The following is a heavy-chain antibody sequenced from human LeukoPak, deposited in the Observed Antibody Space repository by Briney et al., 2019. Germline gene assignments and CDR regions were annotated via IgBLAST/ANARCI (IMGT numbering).Heavy chain of an antibody. Sequence: GRSLRLSCAASGFSFSNYGMHWVRQAPGKGLEWVAVIWSDGSNKYYADSVKGRFTISRDNSKNTVDLQMNSLRAEDTAVYYCVRGLSSRVSDYVYWGQGTLVTVSS. J-gene: IGHJ4*02. CDR1: GFSFSNYG. D-gene: IGHD1-26*01. CDR2: IWSDGSNK. V-gene: IGHV3-33*01. CDR3: VRGLSSRVSDYVY.